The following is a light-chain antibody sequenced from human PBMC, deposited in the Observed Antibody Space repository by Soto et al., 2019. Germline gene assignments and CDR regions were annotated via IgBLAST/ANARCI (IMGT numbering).Light chain of an antibody. CDR3: QQYGRSAA. CDR2: GAS. Sequence: EIVLTQSPGTLSLSPGERATLSCRASQSVSSNYLAWYQQKPGQAPRLLIYGASSRATGIPDRFSGSGSGTVFTLTISRLEPEDFAVYYCQQYGRSAAFGGGTKVAIK. J-gene: IGKJ4*01. CDR1: QSVSSNY. V-gene: IGKV3-20*01.